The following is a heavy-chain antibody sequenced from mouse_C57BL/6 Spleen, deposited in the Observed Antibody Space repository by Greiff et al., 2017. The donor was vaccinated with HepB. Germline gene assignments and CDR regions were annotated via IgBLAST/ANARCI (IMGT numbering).Heavy chain of an antibody. J-gene: IGHJ1*03. CDR1: GYSITSGYY. CDR2: ISYDGSN. Sequence: EVQRVESGPGLVKPSQSLSLTCSVTGYSITSGYYWNWIRQFPGNKLEWMGYISYDGSNNYNPSLKNRISITRDTSKNQFFLKLNSVTTEDTATYYCASYYYGSSSNFDVWGTGTTVTVSS. V-gene: IGHV3-6*01. D-gene: IGHD1-1*01. CDR3: ASYYYGSSSNFDV.